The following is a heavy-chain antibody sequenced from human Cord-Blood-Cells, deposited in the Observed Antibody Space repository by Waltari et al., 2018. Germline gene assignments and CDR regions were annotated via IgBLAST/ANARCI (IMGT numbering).Heavy chain of an antibody. Sequence: QVQLQQWGAGLLKPSETLSLTCAVYGGSFSGYYWSWIRQPPGKGLEWIGEINHSGSTNCNPSLKRRVTISVDTSKNQFSLKLSSVTTADTAVYYCARGGACSSTSCYNWFDPWGQGTLVTVSS. D-gene: IGHD2-2*01. V-gene: IGHV4-34*01. CDR3: ARGGACSSTSCYNWFDP. J-gene: IGHJ5*02. CDR2: INHSGST. CDR1: GGSFSGYY.